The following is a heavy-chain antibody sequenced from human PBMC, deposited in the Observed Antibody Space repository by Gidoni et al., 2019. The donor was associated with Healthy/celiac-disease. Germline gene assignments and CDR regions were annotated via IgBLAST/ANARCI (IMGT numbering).Heavy chain of an antibody. Sequence: QVTLRESGPALVKPTQTLTLTCTFSGFSLSTSGMCVSWIRQPPGKALEWLARIDWDDDKYYSTSLKTRLTISKDTSKNQVVLTMTNMDPVDTATYYCARITVGDILGPDDYYDSSGYPPRWAFDIWGQGTMVTVSS. V-gene: IGHV2-70*15. CDR1: GFSLSTSGMC. D-gene: IGHD3-22*01. CDR3: ARITVGDILGPDDYYDSSGYPPRWAFDI. CDR2: IDWDDDK. J-gene: IGHJ3*02.